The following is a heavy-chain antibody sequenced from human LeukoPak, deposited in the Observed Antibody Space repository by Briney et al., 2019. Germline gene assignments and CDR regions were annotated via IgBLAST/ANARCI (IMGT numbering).Heavy chain of an antibody. CDR1: GDSVSSNSAA. V-gene: IGHV6-1*01. Sequence: SQTLSLTCAISGDSVSSNSAAWNWIRQSPSRGLEWLGRTYYRSKWYNAYAVSVKSRISINPDTSKNRFSLHLNSVTPEDTAIYYCARDYYYGMDVWGQGTTVTVSS. J-gene: IGHJ6*02. CDR3: ARDYYYGMDV. CDR2: TYYRSKWYN.